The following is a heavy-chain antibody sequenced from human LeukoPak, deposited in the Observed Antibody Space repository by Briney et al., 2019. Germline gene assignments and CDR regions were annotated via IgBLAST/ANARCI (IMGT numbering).Heavy chain of an antibody. CDR2: ISSSSSYI. V-gene: IGHV3-21*01. CDR1: GFTFSSYS. J-gene: IGHJ4*02. Sequence: GGSLRLSCAASGFTFSSYSMNWVRQAPGKGLEWVSSISSSSSYIYYADSVKGRFTISRDNAKNSLYLQMNSLRAEDTAVYYCARGRGSWYGVYFDYWGQGALVTVSS. D-gene: IGHD6-13*01. CDR3: ARGRGSWYGVYFDY.